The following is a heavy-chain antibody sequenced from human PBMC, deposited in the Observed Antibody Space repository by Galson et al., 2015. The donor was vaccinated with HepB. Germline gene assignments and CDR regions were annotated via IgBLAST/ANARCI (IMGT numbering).Heavy chain of an antibody. Sequence: SLRLSCAASGFTFSGSAMHWVRQTSGKGLEWVGRIRSKASSYATAYAASVKGRFTIFRDDSKSTAYLQMNSLTTEDTAVYYCTRICVTIIVVVILDYWGQGTLVTVSS. V-gene: IGHV3-73*01. CDR1: GFTFSGSA. D-gene: IGHD3-22*01. CDR3: TRICVTIIVVVILDY. CDR2: IRSKASSYAT. J-gene: IGHJ4*02.